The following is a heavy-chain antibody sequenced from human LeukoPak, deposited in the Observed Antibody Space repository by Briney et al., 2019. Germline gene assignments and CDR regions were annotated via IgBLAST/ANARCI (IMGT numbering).Heavy chain of an antibody. CDR2: IDPSDSYT. D-gene: IGHD1-1*01. V-gene: IGHV5-10-1*01. Sequence: GESLKISCKGSGYSFTSNWISWVRQMPGKGLEWMGRIDPSDSYTNYSPSFQGHVTVSADKSISTAYLQWSSLKALDTAMYYCARQPEGTWFDPWGQGILVTVSS. J-gene: IGHJ5*02. CDR1: GYSFTSNW. CDR3: ARQPEGTWFDP.